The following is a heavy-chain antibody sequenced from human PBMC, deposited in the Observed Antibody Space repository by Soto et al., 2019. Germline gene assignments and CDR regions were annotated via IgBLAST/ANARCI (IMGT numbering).Heavy chain of an antibody. D-gene: IGHD6-19*01. Sequence: ASVKVSCKASGYTSTSYGISWVRQAPGQGLEWMGWISAYNGNTNYAQKLQGRVTMTTDTSTSTAYMELRSLRSDDTAVYYCARDTGYSSGYPQGYYYYGTDVWGQGTTVTVSS. CDR2: ISAYNGNT. CDR1: GYTSTSYG. J-gene: IGHJ6*02. V-gene: IGHV1-18*04. CDR3: ARDTGYSSGYPQGYYYYGTDV.